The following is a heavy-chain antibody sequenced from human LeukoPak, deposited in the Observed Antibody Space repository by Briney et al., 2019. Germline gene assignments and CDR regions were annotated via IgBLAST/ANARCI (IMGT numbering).Heavy chain of an antibody. CDR3: ETNPERYYDFWSGYFKHPPNWYFDL. D-gene: IGHD3-3*01. V-gene: IGHV1-2*02. CDR2: INPNSGXT. J-gene: IGHJ2*01. CDR1: TFTGYX. Sequence: TFTGYXXXWVRQTHGQGLERXGXINPNSGXTKYAQKFQGRVRMTRDTLIRKAYMELSRLRSEDTDVYYCETNPERYYDFWSGYFKHPPNWYFDLWGRGTLVTVSS.